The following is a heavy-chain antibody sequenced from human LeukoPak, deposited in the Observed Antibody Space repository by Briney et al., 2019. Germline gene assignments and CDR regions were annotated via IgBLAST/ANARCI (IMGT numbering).Heavy chain of an antibody. CDR1: GFTFNRHW. Sequence: GGSLRLSCAASGFTFNRHWMHWAGQAPGEGPVWVAHILNDGGSTSYADSVKGRFTISRDNAKNTLSLQMNSLRAEDTAVYYCVRHNYGYDYWGQGTPVTVSS. V-gene: IGHV3-74*01. D-gene: IGHD5-18*01. CDR2: ILNDGGST. J-gene: IGHJ4*02. CDR3: VRHNYGYDY.